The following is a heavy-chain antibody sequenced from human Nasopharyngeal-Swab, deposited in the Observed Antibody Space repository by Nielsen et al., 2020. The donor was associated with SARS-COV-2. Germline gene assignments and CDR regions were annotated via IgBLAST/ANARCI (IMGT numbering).Heavy chain of an antibody. CDR1: GFSLRTSGVG. D-gene: IGHD3-22*01. Sequence: SGPTLVIPTQTLTLTCTFSGFSLRTSGVGVCWIRQPPGKALELLALIYWDDDKCYSSSLKSRFTITKDTSKNQVFLTITNMEPVDTATYYCAHRPYFITSGWFDPWGQGTLVTVSS. CDR2: IYWDDDK. CDR3: AHRPYFITSGWFDP. J-gene: IGHJ5*02. V-gene: IGHV2-5*02.